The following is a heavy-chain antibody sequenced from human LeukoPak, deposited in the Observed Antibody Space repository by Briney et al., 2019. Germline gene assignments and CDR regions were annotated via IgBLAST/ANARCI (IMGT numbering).Heavy chain of an antibody. D-gene: IGHD3-10*01. CDR1: GFTFSSYA. CDR3: ATGSGSYSH. CDR2: ITGSGAST. Sequence: PGASLRLSCAASGFTFSSYAMSWVRQAPGKGLEWVSLITGSGASTYYADSVKGRFTISRDNSKITMFLQMYSLRAEDTAVYYCATGSGSYSHWGQGTLVTVSS. J-gene: IGHJ4*02. V-gene: IGHV3-23*01.